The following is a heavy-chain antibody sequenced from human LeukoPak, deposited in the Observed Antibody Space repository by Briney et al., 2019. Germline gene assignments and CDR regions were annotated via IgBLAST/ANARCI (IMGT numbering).Heavy chain of an antibody. V-gene: IGHV3-23*01. D-gene: IGHD1-26*01. CDR1: GFTFSSYA. CDR2: ISGSGGST. CDR3: AKDQEMIVGAEGGDAFDI. J-gene: IGHJ3*02. Sequence: GGSLRLSCAASGFTFSSYAMSWVRQAPGKGLEWVSAISGSGGSTYYADSVKGRFTISRDNSKNTLYLQMNSLRAEDTAVYYCAKDQEMIVGAEGGDAFDIWGQGIMVTVSS.